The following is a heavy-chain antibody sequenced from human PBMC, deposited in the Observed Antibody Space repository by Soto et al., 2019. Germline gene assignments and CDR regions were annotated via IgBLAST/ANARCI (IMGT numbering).Heavy chain of an antibody. CDR1: GYTFTSYA. CDR2: INAGNGNT. J-gene: IGHJ4*02. CDR3: ARDGRVITIFGVVTYYDFDY. Sequence: ASVKVSCKASGYTFTSYAMHWVRQAPGQRLEWMGWINAGNGNTKYSQKFQGRVTITRDTSASTAYMELSSLRSEDTAVYYCARDGRVITIFGVVTYYDFDYWGQGTLVTVSS. V-gene: IGHV1-3*01. D-gene: IGHD3-3*01.